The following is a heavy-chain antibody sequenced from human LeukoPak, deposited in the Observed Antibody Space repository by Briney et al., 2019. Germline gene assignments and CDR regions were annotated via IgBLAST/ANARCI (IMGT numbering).Heavy chain of an antibody. J-gene: IGHJ3*02. CDR2: IDDSGNT. V-gene: IGHV4-59*01. CDR1: GGSISSYY. Sequence: PSETLSLTCTVSGGSISSYYWSWIRRPPGKGLEWIGYIDDSGNTNYNPSLKSQVTISVDESKNQFSLKLSFVTAADTAMYYCARSDYHNSGSHTVFDAFDIWGQGTRVTVSS. D-gene: IGHD3-10*01. CDR3: ARSDYHNSGSHTVFDAFDI.